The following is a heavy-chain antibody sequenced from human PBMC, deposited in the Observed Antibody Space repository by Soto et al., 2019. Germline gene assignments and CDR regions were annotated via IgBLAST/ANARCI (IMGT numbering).Heavy chain of an antibody. V-gene: IGHV3-48*02. CDR2: ISSSSSTI. D-gene: IGHD1-26*01. Sequence: GGSLRLSCAASGFTFSSYSMNWVRQAPGKGLEWVSYISSSSSTIYYADSVKGRFTISRDNAKNSLYLQMNSLRDEDTAVYYCARDVGSGSSTPFYGMDVWGPGTTVTVSS. J-gene: IGHJ6*02. CDR3: ARDVGSGSSTPFYGMDV. CDR1: GFTFSSYS.